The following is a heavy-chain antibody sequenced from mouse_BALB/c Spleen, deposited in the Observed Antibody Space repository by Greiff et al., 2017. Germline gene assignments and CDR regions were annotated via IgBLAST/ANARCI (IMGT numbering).Heavy chain of an antibody. D-gene: IGHD2-3*01. J-gene: IGHJ4*01. CDR3: ARRWSYAMDY. V-gene: IGHV1S56*01. Sequence: QVQLQQSGPELVKPGASVRISCKASGYTFTSYYIHWVKQRPGQGLEWIGWIYPGDGSTKYNEKFKGKTTLTADKSSSTAYMLLSSLTSEDSAIYFCARRWSYAMDYWGQGTSVTVSS. CDR1: GYTFTSYY. CDR2: IYPGDGST.